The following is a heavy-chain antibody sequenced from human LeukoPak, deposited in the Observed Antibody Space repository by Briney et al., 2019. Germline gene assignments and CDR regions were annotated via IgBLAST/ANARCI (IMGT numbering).Heavy chain of an antibody. CDR2: INGDGRNI. Sequence: GGSLRLSCVASGFTFSSYWMHWVRQDPRKGLVWVSRINGDGRNINYADSVRGRFTISRDNAKNTLYLQMNTLRAEDTAVYYCVRSMSIAVSRNSNFDYWGQGTLVTVSS. D-gene: IGHD6-19*01. CDR1: GFTFSSYW. J-gene: IGHJ4*02. V-gene: IGHV3-74*01. CDR3: VRSMSIAVSRNSNFDY.